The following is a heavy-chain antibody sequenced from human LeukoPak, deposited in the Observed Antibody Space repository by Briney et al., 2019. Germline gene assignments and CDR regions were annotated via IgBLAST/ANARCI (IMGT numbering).Heavy chain of an antibody. V-gene: IGHV3-11*05. D-gene: IGHD2-15*01. J-gene: IGHJ4*02. Sequence: GGSLRLSCAASGFTFSDYYMSWIRQAPGKGLEWVSYISTTSSFTNYADSVKGRFTISRDNAKNSLYLQMNSLRAEDTAVYYCARDLRLTWVGGQGTLVTVSS. CDR1: GFTFSDYY. CDR3: ARDLRLTWV. CDR2: ISTTSSFT.